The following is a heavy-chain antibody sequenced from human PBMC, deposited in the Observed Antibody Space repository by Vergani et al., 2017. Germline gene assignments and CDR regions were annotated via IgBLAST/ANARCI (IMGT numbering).Heavy chain of an antibody. D-gene: IGHD5/OR15-5a*01. V-gene: IGHV3-23*01. CDR1: GFTFSTCA. J-gene: IGHJ4*02. CDR3: VKEAWIYENFFDS. Sequence: EVQLLESGGSLKQPGGSVRLSCAASGFTFSTCAMHWVRQAPGKGLEWVSALTGGGGSTYYADSFKGRFIISRDNSRDTLYLQMNSLRHEDTATYYCVKEAWIYENFFDSWGQGTLVTVSS. CDR2: LTGGGGST.